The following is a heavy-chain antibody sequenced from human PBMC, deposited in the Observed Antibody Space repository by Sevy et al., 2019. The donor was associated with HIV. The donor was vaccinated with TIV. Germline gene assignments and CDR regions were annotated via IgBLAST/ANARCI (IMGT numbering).Heavy chain of an antibody. J-gene: IGHJ6*02. CDR3: AKDLAQGGTLNFYYYGMDF. Sequence: GGSLRLSCIASGFNFNDYAMHWVRQVPGKGLEWVSGINWFGTIIGYGDSVKGRFTISRDHARKSVYLGMNSLSPEETALYYCAKDLAQGGTLNFYYYGMDFWGQGTTVTVSS. CDR1: GFNFNDYA. D-gene: IGHD3-16*01. CDR2: INWFGTII. V-gene: IGHV3-9*01.